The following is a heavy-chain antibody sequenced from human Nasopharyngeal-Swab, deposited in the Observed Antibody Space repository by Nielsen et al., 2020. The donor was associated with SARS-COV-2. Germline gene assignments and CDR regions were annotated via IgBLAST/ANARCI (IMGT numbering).Heavy chain of an antibody. D-gene: IGHD1-26*01. V-gene: IGHV1-46*01. Sequence: WVRQAPGQGLEWTGIINPSGDTASYAQKFQGRVTMTRDTSTSTVYMELSSLRSEDTAVYYCAREDIVGPLLDYWGQGTLVTVSS. J-gene: IGHJ4*02. CDR3: AREDIVGPLLDY. CDR2: INPSGDTA.